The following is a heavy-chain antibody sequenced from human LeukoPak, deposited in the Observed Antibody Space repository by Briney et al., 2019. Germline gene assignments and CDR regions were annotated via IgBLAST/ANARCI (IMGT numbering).Heavy chain of an antibody. D-gene: IGHD3-3*01. Sequence: PGGPLRLSCAASGFIFTNYFMSWVRQAPGKGLEWVASIKHDGSEKYYVDSVRGRFTISRDNTMNSLYLQMSSLRAEDTAVYYCATDRGWRTSGYYLYYLEYWGQGTLVTFSS. J-gene: IGHJ4*02. V-gene: IGHV3-7*01. CDR2: IKHDGSEK. CDR3: ATDRGWRTSGYYLYYLEY. CDR1: GFIFTNYF.